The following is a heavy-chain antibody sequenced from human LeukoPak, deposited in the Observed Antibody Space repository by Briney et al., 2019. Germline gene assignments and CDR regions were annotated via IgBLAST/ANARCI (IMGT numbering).Heavy chain of an antibody. CDR1: GFTFSSYG. J-gene: IGHJ4*02. CDR2: ISYDGSNK. V-gene: IGHV3-30*18. CDR3: AKAVGYFDWSFDY. Sequence: GRSLRLSCAASGFTFSSYGMHWVRQAPGKGLEWVAVISYDGSNKYYADSVKGRFTISRDNSKNTLYLQMNSLRAEDTAVYYCAKAVGYFDWSFDYWGQGTLVTVSS. D-gene: IGHD3-9*01.